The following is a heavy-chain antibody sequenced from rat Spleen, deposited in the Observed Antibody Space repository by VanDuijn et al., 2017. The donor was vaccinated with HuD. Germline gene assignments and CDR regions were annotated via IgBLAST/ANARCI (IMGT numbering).Heavy chain of an antibody. CDR1: GFTFSDYD. D-gene: IGHD1-9*01. Sequence: EVQLVESGGGLVQPGRSLKLSCSVSGFTFSDYDMAWVRQAPTKGLEWVASITNTGGSTYYPDSVKGRFTISRDNAKSTLYLQMNSLRSEDTATYYCTRGYYGYNYYFDYWGQGVMVTVSS. J-gene: IGHJ2*01. CDR3: TRGYYGYNYYFDY. V-gene: IGHV5-20*01. CDR2: ITNTGGST.